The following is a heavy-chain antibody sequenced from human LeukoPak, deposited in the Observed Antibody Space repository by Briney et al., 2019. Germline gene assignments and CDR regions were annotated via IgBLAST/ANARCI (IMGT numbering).Heavy chain of an antibody. CDR3: AHRGDYGDFDY. CDR2: IYWDDDK. Sequence: SGPSLLHPTQTLTLTFTFSGFSLRTSGVGVGWIRQPPGKALEWLALIYWDDDKRYSPSLKSRLTITKDTSKNQVVLTMTNMDPVDTATYYCAHRGDYGDFDYSGQGTLVTVSS. J-gene: IGHJ4*02. CDR1: GFSLRTSGVG. D-gene: IGHD4-17*01. V-gene: IGHV2-5*02.